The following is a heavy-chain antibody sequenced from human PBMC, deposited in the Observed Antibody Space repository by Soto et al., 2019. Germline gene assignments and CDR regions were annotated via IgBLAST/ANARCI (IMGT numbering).Heavy chain of an antibody. D-gene: IGHD3-22*01. CDR1: GGSFNSYY. V-gene: IGHV4-34*01. Sequence: SETLSLTCAVSGGSFNSYYWGWVRQSPGKGLEWIGEVHHSGTTKYNPSLETRFTISVDTSKNQVSLRLTSVTAADRAVYYCARGSASGYGFDSWGPGTLVTVSS. CDR2: VHHSGTT. J-gene: IGHJ4*02. CDR3: ARGSASGYGFDS.